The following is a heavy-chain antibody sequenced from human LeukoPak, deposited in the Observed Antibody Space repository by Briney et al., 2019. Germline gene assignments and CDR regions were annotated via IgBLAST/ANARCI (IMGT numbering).Heavy chain of an antibody. CDR1: GGSISSYY. J-gene: IGHJ4*02. V-gene: IGHV4-34*01. CDR3: ARFSVDSSGYDY. CDR2: INHSGST. Sequence: SETLSLTCTVSGGSISSYYWSWIRQPPGKGLEWIGEINHSGSTNYNPSLKSRVTISVDTSKNQFSLKLSSVTAADTAVYYCARFSVDSSGYDYWGQGTLVTVSS. D-gene: IGHD3-22*01.